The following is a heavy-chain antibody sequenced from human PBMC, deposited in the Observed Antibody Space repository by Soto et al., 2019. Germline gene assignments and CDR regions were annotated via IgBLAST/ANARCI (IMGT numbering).Heavy chain of an antibody. CDR2: ISGSGSSS. CDR3: AKTTRSLPSSSPPPPRPDY. V-gene: IGHV3-23*01. J-gene: IGHJ4*02. Sequence: LRLSCVASGFTFSSYAMSWVRQPPGKGLEWVAVISGSGSSSYFADSVKGRFTLSRDNSKNTVYLQMNSLRAEDTAVYYCAKTTRSLPSSSPPPPRPDYWGQGTLVTVSS. CDR1: GFTFSSYA.